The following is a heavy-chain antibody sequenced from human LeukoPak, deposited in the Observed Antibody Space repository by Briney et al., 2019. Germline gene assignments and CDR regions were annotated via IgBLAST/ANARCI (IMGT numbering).Heavy chain of an antibody. CDR3: ARETSQKGAHYMDV. CDR2: IYYSGYT. J-gene: IGHJ6*03. Sequence: TSETLSLTCTVSGGSISSYYWSWIRQPPGKGLEWIGDIYYSGYTNYNPSLKSRVTISVDTSKNQFSLKLRSVAAADTAVYYCARETSQKGAHYMDVWGKGTTVTISS. D-gene: IGHD3-16*01. V-gene: IGHV4-59*01. CDR1: GGSISSYY.